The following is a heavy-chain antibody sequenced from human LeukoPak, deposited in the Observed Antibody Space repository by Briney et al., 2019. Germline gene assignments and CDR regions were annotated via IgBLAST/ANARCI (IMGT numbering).Heavy chain of an antibody. V-gene: IGHV4-30-2*01. Sequence: SETLSLTCTVSGGSISSGGYYWSWIRRPPGKGLEWIGYIYHSGSTYYNPSLKSRVTISVDRSKNQFSLKLSSVTAADTAVYYCARWYSSGSYPLDYWGQGTLVTVSS. D-gene: IGHD3-10*01. CDR3: ARWYSSGSYPLDY. J-gene: IGHJ4*02. CDR2: IYHSGST. CDR1: GGSISSGGYY.